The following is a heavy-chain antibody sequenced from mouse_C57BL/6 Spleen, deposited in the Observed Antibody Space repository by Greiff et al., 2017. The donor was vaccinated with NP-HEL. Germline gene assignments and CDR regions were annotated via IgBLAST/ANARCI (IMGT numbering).Heavy chain of an antibody. CDR2: IDPETGGT. D-gene: IGHD2-2*01. V-gene: IGHV1-15*01. Sequence: VKLQESGAELVRPGASVTLSCKASGYTFTDYEMHWVKQTPVHGLEWIGAIDPETGGTAYNQKFKGKAILTADKSSSTAYMELRSLTSEDSAVYYCTRSDGYVFAYWGQGTLVTVSA. CDR3: TRSDGYVFAY. J-gene: IGHJ3*01. CDR1: GYTFTDYE.